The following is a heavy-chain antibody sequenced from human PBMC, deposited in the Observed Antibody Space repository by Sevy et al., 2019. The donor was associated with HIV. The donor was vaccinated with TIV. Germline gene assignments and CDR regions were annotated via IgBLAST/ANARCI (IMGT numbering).Heavy chain of an antibody. CDR2: ISGSGGST. J-gene: IGHJ4*02. V-gene: IGHV3-23*01. CDR3: AKRATTKYYYDSSGYYLAHYFDY. Sequence: GGSLRLSCAASGFTFSSYAMSWVRQAPGKGLEWVSAISGSGGSTYYADSVKGRFTISRDNSKNTRYLQINSLRAEDTAVYYCAKRATTKYYYDSSGYYLAHYFDYWGQGTLVTVSS. CDR1: GFTFSSYA. D-gene: IGHD3-22*01.